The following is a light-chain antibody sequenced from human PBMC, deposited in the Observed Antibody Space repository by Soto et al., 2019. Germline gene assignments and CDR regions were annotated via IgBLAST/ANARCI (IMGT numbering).Light chain of an antibody. CDR2: EVS. CDR1: SSDVGSYNL. J-gene: IGLJ1*01. CDR3: CSYAGSSTYV. Sequence: QSALTQPASVSGSPGQSVTISCTGTSSDVGSYNLVSWYQQHPGKAPKLMIYEVSKRPPGLSNRFSGTKSGNTASLTISGLQAEDEADYYCCSYAGSSTYVFGTGTKLTVL. V-gene: IGLV2-23*02.